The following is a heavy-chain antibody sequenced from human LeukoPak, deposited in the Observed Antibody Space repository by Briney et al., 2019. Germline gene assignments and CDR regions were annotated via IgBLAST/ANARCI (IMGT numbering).Heavy chain of an antibody. CDR3: AKRYCTSTSCSFFDS. CDR1: GFTFSSYA. Sequence: GGALRLSCAASGFTFSSYAMGWVRQAPGKGMEWVSLISASGDTTYYADSVRGRFTISRDNSENTLYLQMNSLRAEDTAVYYCAKRYCTSTSCSFFDSWGQGTLVTVSS. J-gene: IGHJ4*02. V-gene: IGHV3-23*01. CDR2: ISASGDTT. D-gene: IGHD2-2*01.